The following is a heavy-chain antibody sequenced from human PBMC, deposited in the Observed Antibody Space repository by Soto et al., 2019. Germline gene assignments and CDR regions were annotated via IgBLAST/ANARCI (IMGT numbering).Heavy chain of an antibody. D-gene: IGHD3-10*01. Sequence: QVQLVESGGGVVQPGRSLRLSCAASGFTFSSYAMHWVRQAPGNGLEWVAVIWYEGSNKNYADSVKGRFTISRDNSKNTLYLQMNSLRTEDTAVYYCAKARHGSGTYSYFDYWGQGILVTVSS. CDR2: IWYEGSNK. CDR1: GFTFSSYA. J-gene: IGHJ4*02. CDR3: AKARHGSGTYSYFDY. V-gene: IGHV3-30*18.